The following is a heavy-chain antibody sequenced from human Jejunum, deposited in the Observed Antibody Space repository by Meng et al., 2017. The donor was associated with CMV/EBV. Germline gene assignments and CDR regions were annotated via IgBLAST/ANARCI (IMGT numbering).Heavy chain of an antibody. CDR3: TARHVGERDTTIGALA. D-gene: IGHD3-16*01. Sequence: AGRSGVRRARGVELEWVGRIRTQIDRETTDYATPMKGGFTISSDDSKNMVYLQMKSLKSEDTTVYYCTARHVGERDTTIGALAWGQGTLVTVSS. V-gene: IGHV3-15*01. CDR1: AG. CDR2: IRTQIDRETT. J-gene: IGHJ5*02.